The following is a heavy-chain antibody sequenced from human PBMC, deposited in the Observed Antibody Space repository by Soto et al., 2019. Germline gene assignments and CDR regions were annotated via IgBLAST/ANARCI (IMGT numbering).Heavy chain of an antibody. D-gene: IGHD2-15*01. CDR2: IIPIFGTA. J-gene: IGHJ4*02. V-gene: IGHV1-69*01. CDR1: GGTFSSYA. CDR3: AREREGYCSGGSSFTEYYFDY. Sequence: QVQLVQSGAEVKKPGSSVKVSCKASGGTFSSYAISWVRQAPGQGLEWMGGIIPIFGTANYAQKFQGRVTITADESTSTAYMELGSLRSEDTAVYYCAREREGYCSGGSSFTEYYFDYWGQGTLVTVSS.